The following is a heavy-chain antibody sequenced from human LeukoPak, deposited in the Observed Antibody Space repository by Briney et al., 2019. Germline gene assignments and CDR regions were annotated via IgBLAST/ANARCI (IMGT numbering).Heavy chain of an antibody. V-gene: IGHV3-33*01. CDR2: IWYDGSNK. Sequence: GGSLRLSCAASGFTFSSYGMHWVRQAPGKGLEWEAVIWYDGSNKYYADSVKGRFTISRDNSKNTLYLQMNSLRAEDTAVYYCARDPAPDSSLWLDYWGQGTLVTVSS. CDR3: ARDPAPDSSLWLDY. D-gene: IGHD3-22*01. J-gene: IGHJ4*02. CDR1: GFTFSSYG.